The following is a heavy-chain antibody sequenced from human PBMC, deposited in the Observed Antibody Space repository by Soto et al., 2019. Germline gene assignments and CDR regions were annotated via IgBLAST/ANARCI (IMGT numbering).Heavy chain of an antibody. J-gene: IGHJ6*02. D-gene: IGHD6-6*01. CDR3: ARARPPPHKSYYYGMDV. CDR1: GYTFTSYG. V-gene: IGHV1-18*01. CDR2: ISAYNGNT. Sequence: ASVKVSCKASGYTFTSYGISWVRQAPGQGLEWMGWISAYNGNTNYAQKLQGRVTMTTDTSTSTAYMELRSLRSDDTAVYYCARARPPPHKSYYYGMDVWGQGTTVTVSS.